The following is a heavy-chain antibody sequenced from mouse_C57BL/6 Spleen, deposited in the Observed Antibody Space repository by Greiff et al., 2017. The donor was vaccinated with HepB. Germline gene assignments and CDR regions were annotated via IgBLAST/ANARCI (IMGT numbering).Heavy chain of an antibody. J-gene: IGHJ2*01. V-gene: IGHV1-22*01. CDR2: INPNNGGT. CDR1: GYTFTDYN. D-gene: IGHD1-1*01. CDR3: AREEWVITTVVAPFDY. Sequence: EVQLQQSGPELVKPGASVKMSCKASGYTFTDYNMHWVKQSHGKSLEWIGYINPNNGGTSYNQKFKGKATLTVNKSSSTAYMELRSLTSEDSAVYYCAREEWVITTVVAPFDYWGQGTTLTVSS.